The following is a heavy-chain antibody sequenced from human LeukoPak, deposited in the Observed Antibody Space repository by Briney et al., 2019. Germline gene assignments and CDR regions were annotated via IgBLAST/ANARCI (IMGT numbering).Heavy chain of an antibody. Sequence: GGSLRLSCAASGFTFSSYARSWVRQAPGKGLEWVSSLSGSGGSTHYADSVKGRFTISRDNSKNTLYLQMNSLRAEDTAVYYCAKSPHVQVLVYYLDPWGQGTLVTVSS. CDR1: GFTFSSYA. CDR3: AKSPHVQVLVYYLDP. V-gene: IGHV3-23*01. J-gene: IGHJ5*02. D-gene: IGHD3-22*01. CDR2: LSGSGGST.